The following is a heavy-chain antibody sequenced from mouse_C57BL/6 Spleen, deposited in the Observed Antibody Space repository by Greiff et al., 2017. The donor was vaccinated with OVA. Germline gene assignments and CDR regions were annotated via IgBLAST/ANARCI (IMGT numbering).Heavy chain of an antibody. CDR3: ARGYGNPDY. D-gene: IGHD2-10*02. V-gene: IGHV3-6*01. Sequence: QSGPGLVKPSQSLSLTCSVTGYSITSGYYWNWIRQFPGNKLEWMGYISYDGSNNYNPSLKNRISITRDTSKNQFFLKLNSVTTEDTATYYCARGYGNPDYWGQGTTLTVSS. CDR1: GYSITSGYY. CDR2: ISYDGSN. J-gene: IGHJ2*01.